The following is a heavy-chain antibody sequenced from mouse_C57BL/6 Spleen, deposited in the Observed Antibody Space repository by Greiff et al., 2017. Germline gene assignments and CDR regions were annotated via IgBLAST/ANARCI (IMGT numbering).Heavy chain of an antibody. J-gene: IGHJ4*01. CDR3: ARGPSDYYGSSYDAMDY. CDR2: ISYDGSN. D-gene: IGHD1-1*01. V-gene: IGHV3-6*01. CDR1: GYSITSGYY. Sequence: EVQLQQSGPGLVKPSQSLSLTCSVTGYSITSGYYWNWIRQFPGNKLEWMGYISYDGSNNYNPSLKNRISITRDTSKNQFFLKLNSVTTEDTATYYCARGPSDYYGSSYDAMDYWGQGTSVTVSS.